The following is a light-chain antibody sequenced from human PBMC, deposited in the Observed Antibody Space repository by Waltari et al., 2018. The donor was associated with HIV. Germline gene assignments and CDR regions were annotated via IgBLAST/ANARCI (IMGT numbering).Light chain of an antibody. V-gene: IGLV6-57*01. Sequence: NFILTQPHSVSGSPGKTVTISCTRSSGNIASDSVQWYQLRPYNSPSNVIYENKQRRAGVPDRFSGSIDRSTNSASLTISGLMAEDEADYYCLSYDGVNQVFGGGTKLTVL. J-gene: IGLJ3*02. CDR2: ENK. CDR3: LSYDGVNQV. CDR1: SGNIASDS.